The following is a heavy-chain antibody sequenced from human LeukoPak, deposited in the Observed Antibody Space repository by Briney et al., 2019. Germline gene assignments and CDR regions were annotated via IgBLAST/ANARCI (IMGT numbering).Heavy chain of an antibody. CDR2: IIPIFGTA. V-gene: IGHV1-69*06. J-gene: IGHJ4*02. CDR3: ASPPRYYYDSSGYPYYFDY. CDR1: GYTFTSNG. Sequence: ASVKVSCKASGYTFTSNGISWVRQAPGQGLEWMGGIIPIFGTANYAQKFQGRVTITADKSTSTAYMELSSLRSEDTAVYYCASPPRYYYDSSGYPYYFDYWGQGTLVTVSS. D-gene: IGHD3-22*01.